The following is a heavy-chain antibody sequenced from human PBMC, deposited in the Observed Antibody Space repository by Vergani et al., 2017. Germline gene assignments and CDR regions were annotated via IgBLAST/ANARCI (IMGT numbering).Heavy chain of an antibody. CDR1: GFTFSSYA. Sequence: EVQLLESGGGLVQPGGSLRLSCAASGFTFSSYAMSWVRQAPGKGLEWVSAISGSGGSTYYADSVKGRFTISRDNSKNTLYLQMNSLRAEDTAVYYCAKDHYKDYGDECPRLDAFDIWGQGTMVTVSS. CDR3: AKDHYKDYGDECPRLDAFDI. CDR2: ISGSGGST. J-gene: IGHJ3*02. V-gene: IGHV3-23*01. D-gene: IGHD4-17*01.